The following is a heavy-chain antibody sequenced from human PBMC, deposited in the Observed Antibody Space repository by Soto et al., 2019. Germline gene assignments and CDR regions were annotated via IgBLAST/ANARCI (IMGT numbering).Heavy chain of an antibody. CDR3: ARESRAYYDFWSGYYTGNWFDP. Sequence: GGSLRLSCAASGFTFGDYYMSWIRQAPGKGLEWISYISSSSYTNYADSVKGRFTISRDNAKNSLYLQMNSLRAEDTAVYYCARESRAYYDFWSGYYTGNWFDPWGQGTLVTVSS. J-gene: IGHJ5*02. CDR2: ISSSSYT. D-gene: IGHD3-3*01. V-gene: IGHV3-11*06. CDR1: GFTFGDYY.